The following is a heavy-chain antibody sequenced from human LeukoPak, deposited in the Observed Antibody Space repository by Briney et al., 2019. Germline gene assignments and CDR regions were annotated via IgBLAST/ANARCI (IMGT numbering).Heavy chain of an antibody. CDR2: INTGDIT. CDR1: GFTFSSYA. J-gene: IGHJ4*02. V-gene: IGHV3-23*01. CDR3: VKGGFTYYDD. Sequence: GGSLRLSCVASGFTFSSYAMSWVRQAPGKGLEWVSTINTGDITFYANSVKGRFTISRDNSKNALFLQMNSLRAEDTAIYYCVKGGFTYYDDWGQGTLVTVSS. D-gene: IGHD3-22*01.